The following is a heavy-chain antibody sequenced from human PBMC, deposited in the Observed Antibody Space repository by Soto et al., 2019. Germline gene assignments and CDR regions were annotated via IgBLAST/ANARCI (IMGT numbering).Heavy chain of an antibody. CDR1: GYIFTNND. CDR3: ARMATFGSLNWFDP. V-gene: IGHV1-8*01. CDR2: MNPGSGDT. J-gene: IGHJ5*02. Sequence: ASVKVSFKASGYIFTNNDVSWVRQATGQGLEWMGWMNPGSGDTGYAQKFQGRVTMTRDISIATAYMELSSLRSDDTAIYYCARMATFGSLNWFDPWGQGTLVTVS. D-gene: IGHD3-16*01.